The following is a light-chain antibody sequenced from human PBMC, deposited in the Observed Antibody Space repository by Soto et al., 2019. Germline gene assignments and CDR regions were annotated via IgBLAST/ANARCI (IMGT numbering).Light chain of an antibody. J-gene: IGLJ1*01. V-gene: IGLV2-14*01. CDR1: SSDVGGYNY. CDR2: DVS. CDR3: SSYTSSATYV. Sequence: LTQPASVSGSPGQSLTISCTGTSSDVGGYNYVSWYQQHPGKAPKLMIYDVSNRPSGVSNRFSGSKSGNTASLTISGLQAEDEADYYCSSYTSSATYVFGSGTKVTVL.